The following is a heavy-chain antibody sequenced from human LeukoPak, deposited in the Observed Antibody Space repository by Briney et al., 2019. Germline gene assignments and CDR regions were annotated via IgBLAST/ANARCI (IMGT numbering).Heavy chain of an antibody. CDR1: GGSISSGGYY. CDR3: ARHGAYCTGGSCNRFDP. CDR2: IYYSGST. Sequence: PSETLSLTCTVSGGSISSGGYYWSWIRQHPGKGLEWIGYIYYSGSTYYNPSLKSRVTISVDTSKNQFSLKVSSVTAADTAVYYCARHGAYCTGGSCNRFDPWGQGTLVTVSS. V-gene: IGHV4-39*01. J-gene: IGHJ5*02. D-gene: IGHD2-15*01.